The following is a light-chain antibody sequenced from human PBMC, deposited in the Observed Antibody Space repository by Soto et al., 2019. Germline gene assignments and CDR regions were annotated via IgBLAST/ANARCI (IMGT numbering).Light chain of an antibody. CDR3: QQYARSPLT. V-gene: IGKV3-20*01. CDR2: GAS. CDR1: QSVTNNY. Sequence: EIVLTQSPGTLSLSPGEGATLSCRASQSVTNNYLAWYQQKPGQAPRLLIYGASSRATGIPDRFSGSGSGTDFTLTLTRLEPDDFAVYLCQQYARSPLTFGGGTKVEVK. J-gene: IGKJ4*01.